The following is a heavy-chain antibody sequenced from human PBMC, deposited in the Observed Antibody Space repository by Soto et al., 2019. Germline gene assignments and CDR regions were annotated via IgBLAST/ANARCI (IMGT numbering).Heavy chain of an antibody. V-gene: IGHV3-48*01. D-gene: IGHD2-15*01. J-gene: IGHJ6*03. CDR1: GFIFSSYS. CDR3: ARDPRYCSGGNCYSSYYYYYLDV. CDR2: ISSSSDTI. Sequence: GGSLRLSCAASGFIFSSYSMNWVRQAPGKGLEWVSYISSSSDTIYYADSVKGRFNISRDNAKNSLYLQMNSLRAEDTAVYYCARDPRYCSGGNCYSSYYYYYLDVWGIGTTVTVSS.